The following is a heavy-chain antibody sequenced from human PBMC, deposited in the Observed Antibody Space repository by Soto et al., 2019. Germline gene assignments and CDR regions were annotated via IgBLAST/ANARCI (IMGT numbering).Heavy chain of an antibody. D-gene: IGHD1-26*01. V-gene: IGHV1-46*01. CDR3: ARSSGGFYGKIIEGTNWFAP. Sequence: QVRLVQSGAEVKAPGASVKVSCKAPGDTFTSYYMHWVRQAPGHGLEWMGVINPNGGSTRFAQKVQGRVTMNRDTSTSTVYMELRGLTSQDTAVYYCARSSGGFYGKIIEGTNWFAPWGQRTLVTVSS. CDR1: GDTFTSYY. CDR2: INPNGGST. J-gene: IGHJ5*02.